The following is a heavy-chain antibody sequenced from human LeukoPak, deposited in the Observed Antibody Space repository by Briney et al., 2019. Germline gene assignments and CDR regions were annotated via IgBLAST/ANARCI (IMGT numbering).Heavy chain of an antibody. V-gene: IGHV3-23*01. Sequence: GRSLRLSSAASGFTSSSYCMRWVRQAPGKLLGWVSTTRGTAAHTYYADLRKGPFSICRGHSKHTAHRQTDSVRAARTGVSYRAKARIVATMYPKQVNFASWGPGTLVTVSS. CDR1: GFTSSSYC. CDR2: TRGTAAHT. CDR3: AKARIVATMYPKQVNFAS. D-gene: IGHD5-12*01. J-gene: IGHJ4*02.